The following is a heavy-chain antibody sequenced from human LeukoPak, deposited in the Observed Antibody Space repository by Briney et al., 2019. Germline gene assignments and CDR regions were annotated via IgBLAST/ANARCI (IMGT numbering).Heavy chain of an antibody. CDR3: ARGFLGGTDQYFDS. V-gene: IGHV3-23*01. CDR1: GFTLSTYA. J-gene: IGHJ4*02. Sequence: PGGSLRLSCAASGFTLSTYAMNGVRQAPAKGLEWVSTIGGGGPTTDYADSVKDRFTISRDNSKNTLYLQMNSLRAEDTAVYFCARGFLGGTDQYFDSWGQGTLVTVSS. D-gene: IGHD6-19*01. CDR2: IGGGGPTT.